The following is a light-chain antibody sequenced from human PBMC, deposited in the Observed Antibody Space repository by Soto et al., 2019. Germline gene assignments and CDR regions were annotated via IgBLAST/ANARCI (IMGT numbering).Light chain of an antibody. V-gene: IGKV3-20*01. J-gene: IGKJ5*01. Sequence: EIVLTQSPGTLSLSPGERATLSCRASQSVSSSYLAWYQQKPGQAPRLLIYGASSRATGIPDRFSGSGSGTDFTLTISRLEPEDFAVYYCQQSRSAITFGQGTHWRL. CDR1: QSVSSSY. CDR2: GAS. CDR3: QQSRSAIT.